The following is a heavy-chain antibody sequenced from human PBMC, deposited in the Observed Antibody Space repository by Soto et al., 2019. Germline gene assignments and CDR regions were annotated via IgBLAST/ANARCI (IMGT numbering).Heavy chain of an antibody. CDR1: GGTINSGDYY. J-gene: IGHJ6*02. Sequence: PSETLSLTCSVSGGTINSGDYYWSWIRQPAGKGLEWIGRIYTSGSTNYTPSLKSRVTMSLDTSKNQFSLKLTSVTAADTALYYCARGNCSSPNCYSFSGYYGMDVWGQGTTVTVS. CDR3: ARGNCSSPNCYSFSGYYGMDV. CDR2: IYTSGST. V-gene: IGHV4-4*07. D-gene: IGHD2-2*01.